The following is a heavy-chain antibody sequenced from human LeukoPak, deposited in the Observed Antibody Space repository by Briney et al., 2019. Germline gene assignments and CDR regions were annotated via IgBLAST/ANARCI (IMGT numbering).Heavy chain of an antibody. V-gene: IGHV1-2*06. J-gene: IGHJ4*02. CDR1: GYTFTGYY. Sequence: ASVKVSCKASGYTFTGYYMHWVRQAPGQGLEWMGRINPNSGGTNYGQKFQGRVTMTRDTSISTAYMELSRLRSDDTAVYYCAREDCSSTSCYRSFDYWGQGTLVTVSS. CDR2: INPNSGGT. D-gene: IGHD2-2*01. CDR3: AREDCSSTSCYRSFDY.